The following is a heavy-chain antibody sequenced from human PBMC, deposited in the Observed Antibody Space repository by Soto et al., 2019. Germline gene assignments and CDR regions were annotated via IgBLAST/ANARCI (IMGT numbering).Heavy chain of an antibody. V-gene: IGHV4-4*07. CDR2: VYATGTT. Sequence: SETLSITCNFSVGSISKFYWSWIRKTAGNGLEWMGRVYATGTTDYNPSLRSRVAMSVDISKKTFSLRLRSVTGADSGVYYCVRDGSKSLRDWFDPWGQGILVTVSS. CDR3: VRDGSKSLRDWFDP. J-gene: IGHJ5*02. CDR1: VGSISKFY.